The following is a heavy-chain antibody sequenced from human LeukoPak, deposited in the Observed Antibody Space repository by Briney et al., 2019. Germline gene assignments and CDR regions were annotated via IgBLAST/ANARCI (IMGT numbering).Heavy chain of an antibody. CDR1: GYTFTGYY. CDR2: INPNSGDT. Sequence: ASVKVSCKASGYTFTGYYMHWVRQPPGQGLEWMEWINPNSGDTNYSQKFQGRVTMTRDTSISTAYMELSRLRSDDTAVYYCARGLIAATGTVPWGEGTVVTVSS. D-gene: IGHD6-13*01. V-gene: IGHV1-2*02. CDR3: ARGLIAATGTVP. J-gene: IGHJ5*02.